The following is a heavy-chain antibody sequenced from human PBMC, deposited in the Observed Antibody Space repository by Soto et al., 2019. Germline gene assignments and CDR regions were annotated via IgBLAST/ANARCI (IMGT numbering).Heavy chain of an antibody. V-gene: IGHV3-7*01. D-gene: IGHD3-22*01. CDR1: GFTFNGYW. CDR2: IKQDGSEI. CDR3: AKDRGKSDSSGYLGKDTLGY. J-gene: IGHJ4*02. Sequence: EVQVVESGGGLVQPGGSLRLSCAASGFTFNGYWMSWVRQAPGKGLEWLASIKQDGSEIYYVDSVKGRFTISRDNSKNTLYLQMNSLRAEDTAVYYCAKDRGKSDSSGYLGKDTLGYWGQGTLVTVSS.